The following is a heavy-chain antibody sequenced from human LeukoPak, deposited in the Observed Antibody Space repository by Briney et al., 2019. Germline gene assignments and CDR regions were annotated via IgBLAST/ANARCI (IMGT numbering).Heavy chain of an antibody. Sequence: GESLKISCKGSGYSFTSYWISWVRQMPGKGLEWMGRIDPSDSYTNYSPSFLGHVTISADKSISTAYLQWSSLKASDTAMCYCARHSVYNWNPTPFDYWGQGTLVTVSS. CDR1: GYSFTSYW. D-gene: IGHD1-20*01. CDR3: ARHSVYNWNPTPFDY. CDR2: IDPSDSYT. V-gene: IGHV5-10-1*01. J-gene: IGHJ4*02.